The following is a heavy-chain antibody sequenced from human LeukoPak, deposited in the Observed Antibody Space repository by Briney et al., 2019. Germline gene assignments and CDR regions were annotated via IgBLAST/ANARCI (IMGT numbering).Heavy chain of an antibody. Sequence: NSSETLSLTCTVSGGSISSGDYYWSWIRQPPGKGLEWIGYIYYSGSTYYNPSLKSRFTISVDTSKNQFSLKLSSVTAADTAVYYCARSPEIVDYYMDVWGKGTTVTASS. V-gene: IGHV4-30-4*08. CDR1: GGSISSGDYY. J-gene: IGHJ6*03. CDR3: ARSPEIVDYYMDV. CDR2: IYYSGST. D-gene: IGHD2-15*01.